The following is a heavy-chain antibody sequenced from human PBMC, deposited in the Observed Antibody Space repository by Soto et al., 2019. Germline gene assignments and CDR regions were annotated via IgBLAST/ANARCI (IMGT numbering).Heavy chain of an antibody. CDR1: GGSFSGYY. CDR2: INHSGST. V-gene: IGHV4-34*01. J-gene: IGHJ6*03. CDR3: ARTGSYGSSPGTYYMDV. D-gene: IGHD3-10*01. Sequence: SETLSLTCAVYGGSFSGYYWSWIRQPPGKGLEWIGEINHSGSTNYNPSLKSRVTISVDTSKNQFSLKLSSVTAADTAVYYCARTGSYGSSPGTYYMDVWGEGTTVTVSS.